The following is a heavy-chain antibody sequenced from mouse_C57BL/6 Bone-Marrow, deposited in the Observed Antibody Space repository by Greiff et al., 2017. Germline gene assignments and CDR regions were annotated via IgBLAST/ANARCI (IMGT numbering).Heavy chain of an antibody. D-gene: IGHD4-1*01. Sequence: EVQLVESGGGLVKPGGSLKLSCAASGFTFSSYAMSWVRQTPEKRLAWVATISDGGSYTYYPDNVKGRFTISRDTAKNNLYLQMSHLKSEDTAMYYCASLGFDYWGQGTTLTVSS. V-gene: IGHV5-4*01. J-gene: IGHJ2*01. CDR1: GFTFSSYA. CDR3: ASLGFDY. CDR2: ISDGGSYT.